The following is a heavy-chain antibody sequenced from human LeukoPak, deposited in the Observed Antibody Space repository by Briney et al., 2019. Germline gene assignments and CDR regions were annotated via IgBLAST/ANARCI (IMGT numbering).Heavy chain of an antibody. J-gene: IGHJ4*02. Sequence: SETLSLTCAVYAGSFSGYYWSWIRQPPGKGLEWIGEINHSGSTSYNPSLKSRVTISVDTSKNQFSLNLSSVTAADTAVYCCAILGGQLAFDYWGQGTLVTVSS. CDR1: AGSFSGYY. CDR3: AILGGQLAFDY. V-gene: IGHV4-34*01. CDR2: INHSGST. D-gene: IGHD3-16*01.